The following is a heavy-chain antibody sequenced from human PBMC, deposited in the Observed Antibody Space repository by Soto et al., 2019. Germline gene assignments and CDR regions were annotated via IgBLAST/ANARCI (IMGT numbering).Heavy chain of an antibody. CDR3: ARDPLYSSGWLNWFDP. J-gene: IGHJ5*02. CDR2: ISAYHGNT. D-gene: IGHD6-19*01. Sequence: ASVKVSCKASGCTFTSYAINWVRQAPGQGLEWMGGISAYHGNTNYAQKLQGRVTITTDTSTSTAYMELRRLRSDDTAAYYCARDPLYSSGWLNWFDPWGQGTLVTVSS. CDR1: GCTFTSYA. V-gene: IGHV1-18*04.